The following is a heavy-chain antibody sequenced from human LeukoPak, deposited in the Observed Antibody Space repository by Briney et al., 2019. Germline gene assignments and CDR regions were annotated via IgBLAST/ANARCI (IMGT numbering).Heavy chain of an antibody. Sequence: SETLSLTCAVSGGSISSGDYSWNWIRQPPGKGLEWIGYTYQSGSTYYNPSLKSRVTISVDTSKNQFSLKLSSVTAADTAVYYCARTAMGAGDAFDIWGQGTMVTVSS. CDR3: ARTAMGAGDAFDI. D-gene: IGHD5-18*01. CDR2: TYQSGST. V-gene: IGHV4-30-2*01. CDR1: GGSISSGDYS. J-gene: IGHJ3*02.